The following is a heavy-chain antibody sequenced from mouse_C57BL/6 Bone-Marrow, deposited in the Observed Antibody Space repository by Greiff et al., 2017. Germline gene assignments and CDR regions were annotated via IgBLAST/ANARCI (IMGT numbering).Heavy chain of an antibody. CDR3: TRDGNYYGSSYYVDY. J-gene: IGHJ2*01. V-gene: IGHV1-15*01. D-gene: IGHD1-1*01. CDR2: IDPETGGT. CDR1: GYTFTDYE. Sequence: QVQLQQSGAELVRPGASVTLSCKASGYTFTDYEMHWVKQTPVHGLEWIGAIDPETGGTAYTQKFKGKAILTADKSSSTAYMELRSLTSEDSAVYYCTRDGNYYGSSYYVDYWGQGTTLTVSS.